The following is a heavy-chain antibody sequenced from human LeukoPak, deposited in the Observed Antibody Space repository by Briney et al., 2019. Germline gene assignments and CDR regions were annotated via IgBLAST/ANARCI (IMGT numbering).Heavy chain of an antibody. CDR1: GYTFTNYD. V-gene: IGHV1-8*01. CDR2: VSPTSGKT. J-gene: IGHJ2*01. Sequence: APVKVSCKASGYTFTNYDFNWVRQATGQGLEWLGWVSPTSGKTEYAPKFQGRVTITRDASLSTVYLDLNSLTSEDTAVYYCARGRVVWFGAGWYYDLWGPGTLVTVSS. D-gene: IGHD3-10*01. CDR3: ARGRVVWFGAGWYYDL.